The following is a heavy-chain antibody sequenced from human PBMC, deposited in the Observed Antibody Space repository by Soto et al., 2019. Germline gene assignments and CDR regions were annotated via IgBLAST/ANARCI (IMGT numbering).Heavy chain of an antibody. CDR3: ARDEEGDYYDSSGQFDF. CDR1: GCTFSRYG. CDR2: ISAYNGNM. D-gene: IGHD3-22*01. Sequence: AAVKVSCKTCGCTFSRYGLSWVRQAPGQGLEWMGWISAYNGNMKYAQRFQGRVTLTTDTSRSTAYMELRSLRSDDTAIYYCARDEEGDYYDSSGQFDFWGQGTQVTVSS. J-gene: IGHJ4*02. V-gene: IGHV1-18*04.